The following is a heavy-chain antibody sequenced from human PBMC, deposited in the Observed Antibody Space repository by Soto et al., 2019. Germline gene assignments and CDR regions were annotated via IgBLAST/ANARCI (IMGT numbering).Heavy chain of an antibody. Sequence: PGGSLRLSCAASGFTFSSYAISWVRQAPGKGLEWVSAISVSGGSTYYADSVKGRFTISRDNSKNTLYLQMNSLRAEDTAVYYCAKDRGRSVVAATGDYWGQGTLVTVSS. J-gene: IGHJ4*02. CDR3: AKDRGRSVVAATGDY. V-gene: IGHV3-23*01. D-gene: IGHD2-15*01. CDR2: ISVSGGST. CDR1: GFTFSSYA.